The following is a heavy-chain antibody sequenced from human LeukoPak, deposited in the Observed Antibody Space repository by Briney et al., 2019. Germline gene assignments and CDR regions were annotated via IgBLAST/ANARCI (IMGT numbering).Heavy chain of an antibody. V-gene: IGHV3-30*04. CDR2: ISHDGRTK. CDR3: ARPSPPGDGYNPPDH. D-gene: IGHD5-24*01. Sequence: PGGSLRLSCVVSGFNFDNFAMHWVRQPLGKGLEWVAVISHDGRTKYYADSMKGRITISRDNSKNTLFLLMNNLRSEDTAVYFCARPSPPGDGYNPPDHWGQGTLVTVSS. CDR1: GFNFDNFA. J-gene: IGHJ4*02.